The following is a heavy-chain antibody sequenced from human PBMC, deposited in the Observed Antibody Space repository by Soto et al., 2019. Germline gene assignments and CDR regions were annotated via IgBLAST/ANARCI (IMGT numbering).Heavy chain of an antibody. CDR1: GYSFTSYW. Sequence: GESLKSSCKGSGYSFTSYWISWVRQMPGKGLEWMGRIDHSDSYNNYSPSFQGHVTISADKSISTAYLQWSSLKASDTAMYYCARHGTGIRGEEYYFGYCGQGTLVTVSS. D-gene: IGHD4-17*01. V-gene: IGHV5-10-1*01. CDR2: IDHSDSYN. J-gene: IGHJ4*02. CDR3: ARHGTGIRGEEYYFGY.